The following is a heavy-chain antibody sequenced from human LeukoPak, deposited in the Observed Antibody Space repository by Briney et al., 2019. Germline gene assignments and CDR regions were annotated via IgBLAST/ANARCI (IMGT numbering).Heavy chain of an antibody. CDR2: ISGSGEST. D-gene: IGHD3-3*01. Sequence: GGSLRLSCVASGFTFSSYAMSWVRQAAGKGLEWVSAISGSGESTYYADSVKGRFTISRDNSKNTLYLRMNSLRAEDTAVYYCAKKPYDFWSGYYFDYWGQGALVTVSS. CDR1: GFTFSSYA. CDR3: AKKPYDFWSGYYFDY. J-gene: IGHJ4*02. V-gene: IGHV3-23*01.